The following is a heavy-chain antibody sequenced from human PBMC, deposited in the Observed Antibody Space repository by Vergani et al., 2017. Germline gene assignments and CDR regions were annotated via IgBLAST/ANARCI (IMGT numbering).Heavy chain of an antibody. Sequence: QVQLVGSGGGVVQPGRSLRLSCAASGFTFSSYAMHWVRQAPGKGLEWVAVISYDGSNKYYADSVKGRFTISRDNSKNTLYLQMNSLRAEDTAVYYCARGQDYGGNSGGWFDPWGQGTLVTVSS. V-gene: IGHV3-30-3*01. CDR1: GFTFSSYA. D-gene: IGHD4-23*01. J-gene: IGHJ5*02. CDR3: ARGQDYGGNSGGWFDP. CDR2: ISYDGSNK.